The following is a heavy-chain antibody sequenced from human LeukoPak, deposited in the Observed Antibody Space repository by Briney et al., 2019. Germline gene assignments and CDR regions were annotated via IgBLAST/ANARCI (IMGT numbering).Heavy chain of an antibody. CDR1: GFTFSSYD. J-gene: IGHJ6*03. D-gene: IGHD2-2*01. V-gene: IGHV3-30*02. Sequence: GGSLRLSCAASGFTFSSYDMHWVREAPGKGLEWVAFIRYDGSNKYYADSVKGRFTISRDNSKNTLYLQMNSLRAEDTAVYYCAKDPREDCSSTSCPGHYYMDVWGKGTTVTDSS. CDR3: AKDPREDCSSTSCPGHYYMDV. CDR2: IRYDGSNK.